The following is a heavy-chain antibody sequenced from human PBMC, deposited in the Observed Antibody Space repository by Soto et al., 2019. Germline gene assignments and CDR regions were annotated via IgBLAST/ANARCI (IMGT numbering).Heavy chain of an antibody. CDR2: INPNSGGT. Sequence: QVQLVQSGAEVKKPGASVKVSCKASGYTFTGYYMHWVRQAPGQGLEWMGWINPNSGGTNYAQKFQGRVTMTRDTSISAAYMEQSRLQSDDTAVYYCAGVVHGSWSYAPSSMDVLGQGTKGTGSS. D-gene: IGHD3-10*01. V-gene: IGHV1-2*02. J-gene: IGHJ6*02. CDR3: AGVVHGSWSYAPSSMDV. CDR1: GYTFTGYY.